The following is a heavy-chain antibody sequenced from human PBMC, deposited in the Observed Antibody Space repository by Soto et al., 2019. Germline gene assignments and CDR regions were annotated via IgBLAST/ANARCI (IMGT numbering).Heavy chain of an antibody. CDR1: GASISSNIYY. CDR3: ARHSHEDHGDPNWFDP. J-gene: IGHJ5*02. CDR2: IYYTGNT. Sequence: QVQLQESGPGLVKPSETLSLTCTVSGASISSNIYYWGWIRQPPGKGLEWIGSIYYTGNTFYNPSLKRRLTLSVDTSENQFSLRLFSVTAADTAVYYCARHSHEDHGDPNWFDPWGQGTLVTVSS. D-gene: IGHD4-17*01. V-gene: IGHV4-39*01.